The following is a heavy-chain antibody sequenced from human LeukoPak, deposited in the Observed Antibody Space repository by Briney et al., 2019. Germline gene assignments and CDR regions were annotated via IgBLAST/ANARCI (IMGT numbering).Heavy chain of an antibody. V-gene: IGHV1-2*06. CDR2: LTPHPGGT. D-gene: IGHD2-15*01. CDR3: ASDCSDRSPGDPYYYYMDV. CDR1: AYTFPPSY. Sequence: ASVNLSCHPSAYTFPPSYIPCLPPPPPPPLAPTPRLTPHPGGTNYAQKFQGRVTMTRDTSISTAYMELSRLRSDDTAVYYCASDCSDRSPGDPYYYYMDVWGKGTTVTVSS. J-gene: IGHJ6*03.